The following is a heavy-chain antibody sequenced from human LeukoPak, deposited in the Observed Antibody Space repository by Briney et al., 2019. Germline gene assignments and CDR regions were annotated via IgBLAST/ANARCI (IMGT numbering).Heavy chain of an antibody. J-gene: IGHJ4*02. V-gene: IGHV5-51*01. CDR1: GYSFIYYW. CDR2: IYPGDSDT. D-gene: IGHD4-23*01. CDR3: ARQDGNSAYYFDY. Sequence: GESLKVSCKGSGYSFIYYWIGWVRQMPGKGLEWMGIIYPGDSDTRYSPSFQGQVTISADKSLSTAYLQWNSLKASDTAMYYCARQDGNSAYYFDYWGQGTLVTVSS.